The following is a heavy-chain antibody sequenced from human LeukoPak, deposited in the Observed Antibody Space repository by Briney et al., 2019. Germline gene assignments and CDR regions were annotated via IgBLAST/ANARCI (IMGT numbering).Heavy chain of an antibody. D-gene: IGHD6-13*01. Sequence: SQTLSLTCAVSGDSVSSSRGAWNWIRQSPSRGLEWLGRTYHRSTWYDDYVVSVRSRLTITPDISKNQVSLQLNSVTPEDTAVYYCTREVAGTGGFDYWGQGITVTVSS. V-gene: IGHV6-1*01. CDR1: GDSVSSSRGA. J-gene: IGHJ4*02. CDR2: TYHRSTWYD. CDR3: TREVAGTGGFDY.